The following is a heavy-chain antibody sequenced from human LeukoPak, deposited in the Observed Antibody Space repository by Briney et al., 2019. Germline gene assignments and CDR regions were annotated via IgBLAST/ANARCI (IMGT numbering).Heavy chain of an antibody. J-gene: IGHJ4*02. V-gene: IGHV3-23*01. Sequence: GGSLRLSCAASGFTFSSYAMSWVRQAPGKGLEWVSAISGSGGSTYYADSVKGRFTISRDNSKNTLYLQMNSLRAEGTAVYYCATSRGVYSYGPLDYWGQGTLVTVSS. CDR1: GFTFSSYA. CDR2: ISGSGGST. D-gene: IGHD5-18*01. CDR3: ATSRGVYSYGPLDY.